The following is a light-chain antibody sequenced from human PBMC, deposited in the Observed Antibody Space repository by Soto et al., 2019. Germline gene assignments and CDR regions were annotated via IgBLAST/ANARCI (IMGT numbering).Light chain of an antibody. J-gene: IGKJ4*01. CDR3: QQYNNCPPLT. Sequence: EIVMTQSPATLSVSPGERATLSCRASQSVSGNLAWYQQKPGQAPRLLIYGASTRATGIPARFSGSGAGTEFTLTISSLQSEDFAVYYCQQYNNCPPLTFGGGTKVEIK. V-gene: IGKV3-15*01. CDR2: GAS. CDR1: QSVSGN.